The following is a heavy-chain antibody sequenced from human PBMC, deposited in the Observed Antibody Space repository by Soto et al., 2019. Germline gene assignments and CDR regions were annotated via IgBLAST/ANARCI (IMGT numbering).Heavy chain of an antibody. CDR2: TYYRSKWYN. D-gene: IGHD6-13*01. J-gene: IGHJ6*03. V-gene: IGHV6-1*01. Sequence: SQTLSLTCVISGDSVSSNSAAWNWIRQSPSRGLEWLGRTYYRSKWYNDYAVSVESRITINPDTSKNQFSLQLNSVTPEDTAVYYCARTYGYSSSWYQTTYYYYYYMDVWGKGTTVTVSS. CDR3: ARTYGYSSSWYQTTYYYYYYMDV. CDR1: GDSVSSNSAA.